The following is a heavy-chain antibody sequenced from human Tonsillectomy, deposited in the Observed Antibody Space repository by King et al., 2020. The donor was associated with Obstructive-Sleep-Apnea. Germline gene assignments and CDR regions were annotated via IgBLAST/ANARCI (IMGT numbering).Heavy chain of an antibody. CDR1: GFTFINYG. CDR3: AKVLYGDLNLLDP. D-gene: IGHD4-17*01. J-gene: IGHJ5*02. CDR2: IRYDGSNK. V-gene: IGHV3-30*02. Sequence: VQLVESGGGVVQPGRSLRLSCAASGFTFINYGMHWVRQAPGKGLEWVAFIRYDGSNKYYADSVKGRFTISRDNSKNTLYLQMNSLRAEDTAVYYCAKVLYGDLNLLDPWGQGTLVTVSS.